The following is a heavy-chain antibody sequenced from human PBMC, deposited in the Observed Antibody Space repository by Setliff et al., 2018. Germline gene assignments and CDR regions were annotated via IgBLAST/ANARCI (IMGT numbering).Heavy chain of an antibody. CDR2: IKGQTDGGAT. J-gene: IGHJ4*02. V-gene: IGHV3-15*01. CDR3: TTDPRDYYFDY. D-gene: IGHD2-21*01. Sequence: GGSLRLSCAASGFTFDDYGMSWVRQAPGKGLEWVGRIKGQTDGGATDYAAPVKGRFSISRDDSKNTLYLQMNSLKTEDTAVYYCTTDPRDYYFDYWGQGTLVTVSS. CDR1: GFTFDDYG.